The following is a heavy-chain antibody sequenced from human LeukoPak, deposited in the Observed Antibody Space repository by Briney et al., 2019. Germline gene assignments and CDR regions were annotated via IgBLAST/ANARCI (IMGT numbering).Heavy chain of an antibody. Sequence: GGSLRLSCAASGFTVSSNYMSWVRQAPGKGLEWVSVIYSGGSTYYADSVKGRFTISRDNSKNTLYLQMNSLRAEDTAVYYCARGRSISHFDYWGQGTLVTVSS. D-gene: IGHD6-6*01. CDR1: GFTVSSNY. CDR3: ARGRSISHFDY. V-gene: IGHV3-53*01. J-gene: IGHJ4*02. CDR2: IYSGGST.